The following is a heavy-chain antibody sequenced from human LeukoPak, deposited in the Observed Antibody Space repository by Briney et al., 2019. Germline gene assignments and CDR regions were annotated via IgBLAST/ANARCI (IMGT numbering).Heavy chain of an antibody. J-gene: IGHJ4*02. Sequence: EGSLRLSCAASGFTFSSYTMNWVRQAPGKGLEWVSSISSSSSYIYYADSVKGRFTISRDNAKNSLYLQMNSLRAEDTAVYYCARGRGSYPNYFDFWGQGTLVTVSS. CDR2: ISSSSSYI. CDR3: ARGRGSYPNYFDF. CDR1: GFTFSSYT. V-gene: IGHV3-21*01. D-gene: IGHD3-16*01.